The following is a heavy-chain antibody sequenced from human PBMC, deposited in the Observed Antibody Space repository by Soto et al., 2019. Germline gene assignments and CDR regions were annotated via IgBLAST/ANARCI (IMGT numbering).Heavy chain of an antibody. CDR2: IVPFVGIT. Sequence: QVQLVQSGAEVKKPGSSVKVSCKASGGSFSNYALNWVRQAPGQGLEWMGRIVPFVGITKYAQKFQGRVTITADNSTSTAYMELSSLISEDTAAYYCAREMGATNDYWGQGTLVTVSS. J-gene: IGHJ4*02. V-gene: IGHV1-69*04. CDR3: AREMGATNDY. CDR1: GGSFSNYA. D-gene: IGHD1-26*01.